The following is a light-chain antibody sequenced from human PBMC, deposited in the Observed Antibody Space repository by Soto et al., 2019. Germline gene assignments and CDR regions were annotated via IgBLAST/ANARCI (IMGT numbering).Light chain of an antibody. CDR1: QSVSSSY. CDR3: QQYGRSPYT. J-gene: IGKJ2*01. V-gene: IGKV3-20*01. Sequence: EIVLTQSPGTLSLSPGERAILSCRASQSVSSSYLAWYQQKPGQAPRLLIYGASNRAGGIPDRFSGSGSGTDFTLTISRLEPEDFAVYYCQQYGRSPYTFGQGTKLEIK. CDR2: GAS.